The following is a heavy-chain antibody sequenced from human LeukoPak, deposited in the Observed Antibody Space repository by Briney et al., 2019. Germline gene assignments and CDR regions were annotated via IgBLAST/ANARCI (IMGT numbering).Heavy chain of an antibody. CDR1: GYTFTSYA. J-gene: IGHJ3*02. V-gene: IGHV1-3*01. CDR2: INAGNGNT. D-gene: IGHD6-19*01. Sequence: ASVKVSCKASGYTFTSYAMHWVRQAPGQRLEWMGWINAGNGNTKYSQKFQGRVTITRDTSASTVYMELSSLRSEDTAVYYCARKVGSGWSGNAFDIWGQGTMVTVSS. CDR3: ARKVGSGWSGNAFDI.